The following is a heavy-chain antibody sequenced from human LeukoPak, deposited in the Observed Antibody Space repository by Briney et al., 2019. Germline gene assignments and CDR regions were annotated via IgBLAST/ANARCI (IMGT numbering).Heavy chain of an antibody. V-gene: IGHV4-59*01. J-gene: IGHJ4*02. CDR1: GGSMSSFY. CDR2: MHYSGST. D-gene: IGHD2/OR15-2a*01. CDR3: ARDVQSFYDY. Sequence: SETLSLTCTVSGGSMSSFYWNWIRQPPGKGLEWIGYMHYSGSTNYNPSLNGRVTISIDTSKNQFSLKMTSMTAADTAVYYCARDVQSFYDYWGQGSQVTVSS.